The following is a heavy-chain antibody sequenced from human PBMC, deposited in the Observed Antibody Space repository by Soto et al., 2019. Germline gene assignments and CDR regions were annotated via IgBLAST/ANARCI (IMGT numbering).Heavy chain of an antibody. CDR3: ARNYDFWSGSTRYYYGMDV. D-gene: IGHD3-3*01. V-gene: IGHV4-30-2*01. J-gene: IGHJ6*02. Sequence: SETLSLTCAVSGGSISSGGYSWSWIRQPPGKGLEWIGYIYHSGSTYYNPSLKSRVTISVDRSKNQFSPKLSSVTAADTAVYYCARNYDFWSGSTRYYYGMDVWGQGTTVTVSS. CDR2: IYHSGST. CDR1: GGSISSGGYS.